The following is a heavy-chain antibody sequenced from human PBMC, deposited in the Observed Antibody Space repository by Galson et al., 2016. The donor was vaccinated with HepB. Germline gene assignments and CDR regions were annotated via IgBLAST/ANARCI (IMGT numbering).Heavy chain of an antibody. V-gene: IGHV3-21*01. CDR1: GFTFSSYS. J-gene: IGHJ6*02. CDR3: ARDPTIRGVTSDYYYYYGMDV. D-gene: IGHD3-10*01. CDR2: ISSSTSFI. Sequence: SLRLSCAVSGFTFSSYSMNWVRQAPGKGLEWVSSISSSTSFIHYADSLKGRSTISRDNAKNSLYLQMNSLRAEDSAVYYCARDPTIRGVTSDYYYYYGMDVWGQGTPVTVSS.